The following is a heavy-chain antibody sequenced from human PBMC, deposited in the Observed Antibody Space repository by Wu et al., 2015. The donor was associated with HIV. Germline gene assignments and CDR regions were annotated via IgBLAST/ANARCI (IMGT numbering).Heavy chain of an antibody. V-gene: IGHV1-46*01. CDR3: AREGRSAQRLFHFDD. J-gene: IGHJ4*02. CDR1: GYIFTSYY. Sequence: QVQLVQSGAEVKKPGASVKVSCEASGYIFTSYYMHWVRQAPGQGLEWMGRINPSGGSTSYAQKFQGRVTMTRDTSTSTVYMELKSLTSDDTAVYYCAREGRSAQRLFHFDDWGQGTLVTVSS. CDR2: INPSGGST. D-gene: IGHD2-15*01.